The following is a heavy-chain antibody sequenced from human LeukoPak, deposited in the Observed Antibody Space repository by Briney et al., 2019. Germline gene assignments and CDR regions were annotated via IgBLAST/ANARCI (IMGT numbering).Heavy chain of an antibody. CDR1: GGSISSGGYY. CDR2: IYYSGST. D-gene: IGHD4-17*01. J-gene: IGHJ4*02. Sequence: SETLSLTCTVSGGSISSGGYYWRWIRQPPGEGLEWIGYIYYSGSTYYHPSLKSRVTISLDTSKNQFSLKLSSVTAADTAVYYCARVTTVTTSFHFDYWGQGTLVTVSS. V-gene: IGHV4-30-4*01. CDR3: ARVTTVTTSFHFDY.